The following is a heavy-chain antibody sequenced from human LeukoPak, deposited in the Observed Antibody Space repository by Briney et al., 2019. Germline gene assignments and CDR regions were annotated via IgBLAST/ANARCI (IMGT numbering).Heavy chain of an antibody. V-gene: IGHV3-48*03. J-gene: IGHJ4*02. Sequence: GGSLRLSCAASGFIFSNAWMSWVRQAPGNGLEWVSYISSSGSTIYYADSVKGRFTISRDNAKNSLYLQMNSLRAEDTAVYYCARDPQFEYYFDYWGQGTLVTVSS. CDR3: ARDPQFEYYFDY. CDR2: ISSSGSTI. D-gene: IGHD5-24*01. CDR1: GFIFSNAW.